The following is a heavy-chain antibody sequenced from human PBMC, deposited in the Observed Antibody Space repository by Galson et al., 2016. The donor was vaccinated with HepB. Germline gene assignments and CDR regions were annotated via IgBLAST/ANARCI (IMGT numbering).Heavy chain of an antibody. CDR3: AKDWGLLSFGELLTPVDY. D-gene: IGHD3-10*01. CDR1: QFSFSTYG. V-gene: IGHV3-33*06. CDR2: IWSDGSNK. J-gene: IGHJ4*02. Sequence: SLRLSCAASQFSFSTYGMHWVRQAPGKGLEWVALIWSDGSNKYYADSVQGRFTISRDNSKNTLYLQMNSLRAEDTAVYYCAKDWGLLSFGELLTPVDYWGQGTLVTVSS.